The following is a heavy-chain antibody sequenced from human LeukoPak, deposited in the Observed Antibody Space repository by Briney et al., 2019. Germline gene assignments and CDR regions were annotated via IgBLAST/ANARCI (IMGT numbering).Heavy chain of an antibody. CDR1: GNSFGDHY. CDR3: TRTFITGTTLDP. D-gene: IGHD1-20*01. V-gene: IGHV4-4*07. J-gene: IGHJ5*02. CDR2: IYTSGST. Sequence: SETLSLTCTVSGNSFGDHYWSWIRQPAGKGLEWIGRIYTSGSTTYNPSLKSRVTMSVDTSKSQFSLNLMSVTAADTAVYYCTRTFITGTTLDPWGQGTLVTVSS.